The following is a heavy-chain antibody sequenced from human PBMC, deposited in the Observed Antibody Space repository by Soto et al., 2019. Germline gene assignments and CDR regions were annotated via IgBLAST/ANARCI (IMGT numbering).Heavy chain of an antibody. J-gene: IGHJ4*02. V-gene: IGHV3-23*01. Sequence: EVQLLESGGGLVQQGGSLRLSCGVSGFSARSYDVSWVRQAPGKGLEWVSAISASDGRTYYADSGTGRFTISTDNFKNTLYLQMNSLRAEATAVYYCATLNWNYVRFPAYWGQGTLVTVCS. CDR3: ATLNWNYVRFPAY. CDR1: GFSARSYD. D-gene: IGHD1-7*01. CDR2: ISASDGRT.